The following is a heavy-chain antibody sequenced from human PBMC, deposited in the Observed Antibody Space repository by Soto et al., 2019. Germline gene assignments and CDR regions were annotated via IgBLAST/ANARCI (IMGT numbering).Heavy chain of an antibody. CDR1: GGSISSGDYY. V-gene: IGHV4-30-4*01. CDR3: ARGGPFTAMALGLDY. Sequence: SETLSLTCTVSGGSISSGDYYWSWIRQPPGKGLEWIGYIYYSGSTYYNPSLKSRVTISVDTSKNQFSLKLSPVAAADTAVYYCARGGPFTAMALGLDYWGQGARVTVSS. CDR2: IYYSGST. D-gene: IGHD5-18*01. J-gene: IGHJ4*02.